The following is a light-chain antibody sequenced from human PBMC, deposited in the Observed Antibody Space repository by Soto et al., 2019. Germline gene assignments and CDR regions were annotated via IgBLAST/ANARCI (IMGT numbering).Light chain of an antibody. CDR3: QQYNKGLTWP. CDR2: GAF. V-gene: IGKV3-15*01. Sequence: EIVMTQSPATLSVSPGERATLSCRASQNSNSNLAWYQQKPGQGPRLLIYGAFTRATGGPDRFTGSGSGTEFNLTISSLQSEDFAGYYCQQYNKGLTWPFGQGTKVEIK. J-gene: IGKJ1*01. CDR1: QNSNSN.